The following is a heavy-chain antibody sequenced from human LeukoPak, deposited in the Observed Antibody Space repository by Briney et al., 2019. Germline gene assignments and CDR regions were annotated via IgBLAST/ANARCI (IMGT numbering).Heavy chain of an antibody. J-gene: IGHJ4*02. CDR3: ARGPYYFGY. CDR1: GGSFSSGDYY. CDR2: IFSSGST. V-gene: IGHV4-61*08. Sequence: SESLSLTCTVSGGSFSSGDYYWNWIRQPPGKGLEWIGYIFSSGSTNSNPSLRSRDTISVDTSKNQFSLKLSSVTAADTTVYYCARGPYYFGYWGQGTLVTVSS.